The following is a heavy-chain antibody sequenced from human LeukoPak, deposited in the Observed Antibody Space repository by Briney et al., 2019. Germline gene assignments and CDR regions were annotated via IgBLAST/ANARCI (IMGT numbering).Heavy chain of an antibody. CDR1: GFTFSSYR. J-gene: IGHJ4*02. CDR2: ISSSSSMI. CDR3: ASNMYSENYYLYSF. Sequence: GGSLRLSCAGSGFTFSSYRMHWVRQAPGKGLEWLSYISSSSSMIYYADSVKGRFTISRDNAKNSLYLQMNSLRAEDTAVYYCASNMYSENYYLYSFWGQGTLVTVSS. D-gene: IGHD1-26*01. V-gene: IGHV3-48*04.